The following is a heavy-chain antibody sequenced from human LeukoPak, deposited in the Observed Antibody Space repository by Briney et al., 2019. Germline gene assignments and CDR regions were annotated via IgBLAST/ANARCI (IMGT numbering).Heavy chain of an antibody. CDR3: ARVGCSGGSCYSGAFDI. CDR1: GYSISSGYY. Sequence: SETLSLTCTVSGYSISSGYYWGWIRQPPGKGLEWIGSIYHSGSTHYNPSLKSRVTISVDTSKNQFSLKLSSVTAADTAVYYCARVGCSGGSCYSGAFDIWGQGTMVTVSS. CDR2: IYHSGST. V-gene: IGHV4-38-2*02. J-gene: IGHJ3*02. D-gene: IGHD2-15*01.